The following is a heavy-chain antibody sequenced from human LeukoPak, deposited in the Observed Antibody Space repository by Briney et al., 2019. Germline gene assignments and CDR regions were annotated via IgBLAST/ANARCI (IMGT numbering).Heavy chain of an antibody. CDR2: IYHSWST. CDR1: GGSISGYY. V-gene: IGHV4-59*12. D-gene: IGHD5-24*01. Sequence: PSETLSLTCAVYGGSISGYYWSWLRQPPGKGLEWIGTIYHSWSTNYNPSLKSRVTISVDTSKNHFSLKLRSVTAADTAVYYCAREHGYKYDYWGEGTLCTVSS. J-gene: IGHJ4*02. CDR3: AREHGYKYDY.